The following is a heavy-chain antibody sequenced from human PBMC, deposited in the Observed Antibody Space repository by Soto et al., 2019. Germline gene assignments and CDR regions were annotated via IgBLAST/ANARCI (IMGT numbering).Heavy chain of an antibody. CDR3: AKDAGAGFKS. Sequence: QVNLVQSGTEMKKPGSSVMVSCKVSGGDLSNSGISWVRQAPGQGLEWMGGIFPLLAMVDYSQKFQGRVTVSADESTNTAYMDRGSLISEDTAVYYCAKDAGAGFKSWGQGTLVIVSS. CDR2: IFPLLAMV. J-gene: IGHJ4*02. CDR1: GGDLSNSG. D-gene: IGHD1-26*01. V-gene: IGHV1-69*04.